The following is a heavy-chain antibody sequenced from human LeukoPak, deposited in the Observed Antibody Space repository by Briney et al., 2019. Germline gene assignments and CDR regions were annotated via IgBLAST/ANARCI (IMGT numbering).Heavy chain of an antibody. D-gene: IGHD6-19*01. J-gene: IGHJ4*02. CDR1: GFTFSNYG. CDR3: ARGDIAVAPDY. V-gene: IGHV3-30*02. Sequence: GGSLRLSCAASGFTFSNYGMHWVRQAPGKGLEWVAYIRYDASNDYYADSVKGRFTISRDNAKNSLYLQMNSLRAEDTALYYCARGDIAVAPDYWGQGTLVTVSS. CDR2: IRYDASND.